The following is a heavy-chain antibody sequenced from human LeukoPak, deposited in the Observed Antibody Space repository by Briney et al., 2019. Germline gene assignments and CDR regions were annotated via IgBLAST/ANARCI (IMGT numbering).Heavy chain of an antibody. CDR1: GFTFSSYS. J-gene: IGHJ3*02. Sequence: GGSLRLSCAASGFTFSSYSMNWVRQAPGKGLEWVSSISSSSSYIYYADAVKGRFTISRDNAKNSLYLQMNSLRAEDTAVYYCVRRMRSGWYRVIAFDIWGQGTMVTVSS. CDR2: ISSSSSYI. D-gene: IGHD6-19*01. V-gene: IGHV3-21*01. CDR3: VRRMRSGWYRVIAFDI.